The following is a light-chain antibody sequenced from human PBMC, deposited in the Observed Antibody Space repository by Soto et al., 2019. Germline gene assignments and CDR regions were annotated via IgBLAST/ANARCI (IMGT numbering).Light chain of an antibody. CDR2: DAS. J-gene: IGKJ1*01. Sequence: EIVLTQSPGTLTLSPGERATLSCRASQSVSSFYLGWYQQKPGQPPRLLIFDASTRATGIPDRFTGSGSGTDFTLTVNRLEPEDFAVYYCHHYGTSRTFGQGTKVEFK. CDR1: QSVSSFY. V-gene: IGKV3-20*01. CDR3: HHYGTSRT.